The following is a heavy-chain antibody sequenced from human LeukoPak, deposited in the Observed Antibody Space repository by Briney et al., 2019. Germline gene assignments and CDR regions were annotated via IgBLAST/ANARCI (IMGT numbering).Heavy chain of an antibody. V-gene: IGHV3-30*18. D-gene: IGHD2-2*01. J-gene: IGHJ6*02. CDR2: ISYDGSNK. Sequence: QSGGSPRLSCAASGFTISSYGMHWVRQAPGKGLEWVAVISYDGSNKYYADSVKGRFTISRDNSKNTLYLQMNSLRAEDTAVYYCAKDLRYCSSTSCYAGYYYYGMDVWGQGTTVTVSS. CDR1: GFTISSYG. CDR3: AKDLRYCSSTSCYAGYYYYGMDV.